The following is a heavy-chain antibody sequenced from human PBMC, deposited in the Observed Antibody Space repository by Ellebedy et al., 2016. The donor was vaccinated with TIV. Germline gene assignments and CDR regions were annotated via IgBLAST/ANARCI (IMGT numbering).Heavy chain of an antibody. V-gene: IGHV4-59*12. CDR2: IYYIGNT. Sequence: MPSETLSLTCTVSGGSISSFYWSRIRQPPGKGLEWIGYIYYIGNTNSNPSLKSRVTISLDTSKNQFSLKLSSVTAADTAVYYCARDYGSGSHAFDIWGQGTMVTVSS. J-gene: IGHJ3*02. CDR1: GGSISSFY. D-gene: IGHD3-10*01. CDR3: ARDYGSGSHAFDI.